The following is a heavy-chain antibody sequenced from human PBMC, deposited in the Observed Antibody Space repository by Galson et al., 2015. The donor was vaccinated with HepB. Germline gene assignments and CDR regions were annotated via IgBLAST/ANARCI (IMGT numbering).Heavy chain of an antibody. CDR3: ARGLRSYYGSGRSWGWFDP. J-gene: IGHJ5*02. V-gene: IGHV4-34*01. D-gene: IGHD3-10*01. CDR1: GGSFSGYY. CDR2: INHSGST. Sequence: LSLTCAVYGGSFSGYYWSWIRQPPGKGLEWIGEINHSGSTNYNPSLKSRVTISVDTSKNQFSLKLSSVTAADTAVYYCARGLRSYYGSGRSWGWFDPWGQGTLVTVSS.